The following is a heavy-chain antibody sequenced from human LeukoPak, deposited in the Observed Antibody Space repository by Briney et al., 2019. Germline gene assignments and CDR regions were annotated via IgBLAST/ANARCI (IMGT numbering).Heavy chain of an antibody. Sequence: SETLSLTCTVSGGSISSYYWSWIRQPPGKGLEWIGEINHSGSTNYNPSLKSRVTISVDTSKNQFSLKLSSVTAADTAVYYCARRQGTGRLDYWGQGTLVTVSS. J-gene: IGHJ4*02. CDR3: ARRQGTGRLDY. CDR2: INHSGST. D-gene: IGHD3-10*01. V-gene: IGHV4-34*01. CDR1: GGSISSYY.